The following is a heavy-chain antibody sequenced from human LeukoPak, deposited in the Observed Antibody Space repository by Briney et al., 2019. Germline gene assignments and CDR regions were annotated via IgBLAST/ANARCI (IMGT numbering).Heavy chain of an antibody. CDR1: GFSISSGYY. CDR2: MSHNRGT. Sequence: SETLSLTCAVSGFSISSGYYWGWIRQPPGKGLEWIGSMSHNRGTYYSPSLKSRVTISMDTSKNQFSLRLSSVTAADTAVYYCAGYYASGVSAYDYFGMDVWGKGTTVTVSS. CDR3: AGYYASGVSAYDYFGMDV. J-gene: IGHJ6*04. D-gene: IGHD3-10*01. V-gene: IGHV4-38-2*01.